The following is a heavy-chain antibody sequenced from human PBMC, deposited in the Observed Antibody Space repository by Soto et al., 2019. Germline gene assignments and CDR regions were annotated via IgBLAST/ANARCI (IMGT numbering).Heavy chain of an antibody. D-gene: IGHD3-10*01. V-gene: IGHV3-33*01. CDR2: IWYDGSNQ. Sequence: SLRLSCAPSGFTFSTYGMHWVRQAPGKGLEWVAVIWYDGSNQYYADSVKGRFTISRDNSKNMLYLQMNSLRAEDTAVYYCARVLGAFSYGSAYFDYWGQGTPGHRLL. J-gene: IGHJ4*02. CDR3: ARVLGAFSYGSAYFDY. CDR1: GFTFSTYG.